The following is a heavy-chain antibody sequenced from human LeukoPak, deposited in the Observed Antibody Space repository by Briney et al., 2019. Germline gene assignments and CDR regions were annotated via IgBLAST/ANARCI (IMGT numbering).Heavy chain of an antibody. CDR2: INTNTGNP. V-gene: IGHV7-4-1*02. D-gene: IGHD6-6*01. Sequence: ASVKVSCKASGYTFSRYAMNWVRQAPGQGPEYMGWINTNTGNPTYAQGFTGRFVFSLDSSVGTAYLQISSLKAEDTAVYYCARDIGGYSSSSFDYWGQGTLVTVSS. CDR3: ARDIGGYSSSSFDY. J-gene: IGHJ4*02. CDR1: GYTFSRYA.